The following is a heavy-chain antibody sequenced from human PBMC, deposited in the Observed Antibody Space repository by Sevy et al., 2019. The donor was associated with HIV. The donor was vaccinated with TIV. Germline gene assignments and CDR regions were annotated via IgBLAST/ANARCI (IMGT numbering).Heavy chain of an antibody. Sequence: GGSLRLSCAVSGFTFSSYNMNWVRQAPGKGLEWVSSISSSSTYIFYADSVKGRFTISRDNAKNSLYLQMNSLRAEDTAVYYCARDADCVNGVCYLIFDYWGQGTLVTVSS. CDR1: GFTFSSYN. CDR2: ISSSSTYI. V-gene: IGHV3-21*01. J-gene: IGHJ4*02. D-gene: IGHD2-8*01. CDR3: ARDADCVNGVCYLIFDY.